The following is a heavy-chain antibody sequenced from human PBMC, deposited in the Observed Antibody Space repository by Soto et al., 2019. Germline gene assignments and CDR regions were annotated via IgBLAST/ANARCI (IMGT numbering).Heavy chain of an antibody. CDR1: GFTVSNNY. V-gene: IGHV3-66*01. CDR3: ARGEGSGSNALGH. J-gene: IGHJ4*02. D-gene: IGHD3-16*01. Sequence: PXXSLRLSCAASGFTVSNNYMTWVRQAPGKGLEWVAVIQDGGSISYADSVSDRFTISRDNAKNTVFLEMNSLRPEDTAVYFCARGEGSGSNALGHWGQGPLVNVSS. CDR2: IQDGGSI.